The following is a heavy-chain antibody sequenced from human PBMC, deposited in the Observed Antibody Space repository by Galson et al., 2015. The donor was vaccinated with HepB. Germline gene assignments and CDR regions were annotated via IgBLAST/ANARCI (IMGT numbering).Heavy chain of an antibody. J-gene: IGHJ3*02. CDR3: AREWGWDDFWSGDRLGDAFDI. V-gene: IGHV1-24*01. CDR1: GYTLTELS. CDR2: FDPEDGET. D-gene: IGHD3-3*01. Sequence: SVKVSCKVSGYTLTELSMHWVRQAPGKGLEWMGGFDPEDGETIYAQKFQGRVTMTEDTSTDTAYMELSSLRSEDTAVYYCAREWGWDDFWSGDRLGDAFDIWGQGTMVTVSS.